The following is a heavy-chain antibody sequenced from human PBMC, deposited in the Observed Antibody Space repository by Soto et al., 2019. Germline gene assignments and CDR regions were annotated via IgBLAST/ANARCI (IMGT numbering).Heavy chain of an antibody. Sequence: EVQLLESGGGLVQPGGSLRLSCAASGFTFSSYVMSWVRQAPGKGLEWVSTISASGLTTYYADSVKGRLSISRDNSKNTLYLQLNSLRAEDTAVYYCANDLAAARLVYLDYWGQGNLVTVSS. J-gene: IGHJ4*02. D-gene: IGHD6-13*01. V-gene: IGHV3-23*01. CDR1: GFTFSSYV. CDR2: ISASGLTT. CDR3: ANDLAAARLVYLDY.